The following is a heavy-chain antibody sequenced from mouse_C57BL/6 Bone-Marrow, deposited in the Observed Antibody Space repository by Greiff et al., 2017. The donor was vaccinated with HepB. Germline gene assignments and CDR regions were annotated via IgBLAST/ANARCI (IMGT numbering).Heavy chain of an antibody. Sequence: VQLQESGAELARPGASVKLSCKASGYTFTSYGISWVKQRTGQGLEWIGEIYPRSGNTYYNEKFKGKATLTADKYSSTAYMELSSLTSEDSAVYFCAREDYYGSSLYWYFDVWGTGTTVTVSS. CDR2: IYPRSGNT. CDR1: GYTFTSYG. CDR3: AREDYYGSSLYWYFDV. V-gene: IGHV1-81*01. J-gene: IGHJ1*03. D-gene: IGHD1-1*01.